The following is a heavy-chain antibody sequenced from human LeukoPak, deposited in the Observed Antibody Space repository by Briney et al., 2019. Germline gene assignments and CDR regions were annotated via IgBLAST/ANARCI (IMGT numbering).Heavy chain of an antibody. CDR1: GFTFSSYS. Sequence: GGSLRLSCAASGFTFSSYSMNWVRQAPGKGLEWGSSISSSSSYIYYADSVKGRFTISRDNAKNSLYLQMNSLRAEDTAVYYCARGYSYGYGDLDYWGQGTLVTVSS. CDR2: ISSSSSYI. CDR3: ARGYSYGYGDLDY. V-gene: IGHV3-21*01. D-gene: IGHD5-18*01. J-gene: IGHJ4*02.